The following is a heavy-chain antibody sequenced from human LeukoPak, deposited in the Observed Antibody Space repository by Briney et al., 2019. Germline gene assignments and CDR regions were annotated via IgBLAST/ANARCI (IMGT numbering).Heavy chain of an antibody. CDR3: ARDQRTNCSGGSCYSVWFDP. CDR2: IYYSGST. J-gene: IGHJ5*02. V-gene: IGHV4-59*01. CDR1: GGSISSYY. Sequence: PSETLSLTCTVSGGSISSYYWSWIRQPPGKGLEWIGYIYYSGSTNYNPSLKSRVTISVDTSKNQFSLKLSSVTAADAAVYYCARDQRTNCSGGSCYSVWFDPWGQGTLVTVSS. D-gene: IGHD2-15*01.